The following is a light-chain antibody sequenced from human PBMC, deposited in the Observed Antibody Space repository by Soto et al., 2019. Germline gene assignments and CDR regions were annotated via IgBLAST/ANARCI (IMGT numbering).Light chain of an antibody. CDR2: DAS. V-gene: IGKV3-20*01. CDR1: QTVRNNY. J-gene: IGKJ4*01. Sequence: EIVLSQSLGTLSLSPRERATLSCRASQTVRNNYLAWYQQKPGQAPRLLIYDASSRATGIPDRFSGGGSGTDFTLTISRLEPEDFAVYYCQQFSIYPLTFGGGAKADVK. CDR3: QQFSIYPLT.